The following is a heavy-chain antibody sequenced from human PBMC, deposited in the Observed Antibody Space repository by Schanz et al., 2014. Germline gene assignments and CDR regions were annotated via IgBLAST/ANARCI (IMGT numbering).Heavy chain of an antibody. D-gene: IGHD5-12*01. V-gene: IGHV3-30*04. J-gene: IGHJ3*02. CDR1: GFTFSSYA. CDR3: ARGGRGGYPGRVFDI. Sequence: QVQLVESGGGVVQPGRSLRLSCAASGFTFSSYAVHWVRQAPDKGLVWVAVTSSDGSLKYYADSVKGRFTISRDNSRDRGYLQMNSLRGEDTAVYYCARGGRGGYPGRVFDIGGQGKMVTASS. CDR2: TSSDGSLK.